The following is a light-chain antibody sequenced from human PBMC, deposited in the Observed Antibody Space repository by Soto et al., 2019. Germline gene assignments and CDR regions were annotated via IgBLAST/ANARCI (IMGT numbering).Light chain of an antibody. J-gene: IGKJ1*01. Sequence: DIVVTQSPLSLSVTPGEPASISCRSGQSLLHTNGYNYLDWYVQKPGQSPQLLIYLGSQRASGVPDRFSGSASGTDFTLKITRVEAEDAGVYYCMQALKSWTFGQGTKVDIK. V-gene: IGKV2-28*01. CDR2: LGS. CDR3: MQALKSWT. CDR1: QSLLHTNGYNY.